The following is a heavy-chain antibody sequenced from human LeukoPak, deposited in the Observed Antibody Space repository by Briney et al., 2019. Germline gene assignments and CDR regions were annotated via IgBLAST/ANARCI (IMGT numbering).Heavy chain of an antibody. V-gene: IGHV1-69*06. J-gene: IGHJ6*03. CDR3: ARAEYSGSYYRGYYYYYYMDV. D-gene: IGHD1-26*01. Sequence: ASVKVSCKASGGTFSSYAISWVRQAPGQGLEWMGGIIPIFGTANYAQKFQGRVTITADKSTSTAYMELSSLRSEDTAVYYCARAEYSGSYYRGYYYYYYMDVWGKGTTVTVSS. CDR1: GGTFSSYA. CDR2: IIPIFGTA.